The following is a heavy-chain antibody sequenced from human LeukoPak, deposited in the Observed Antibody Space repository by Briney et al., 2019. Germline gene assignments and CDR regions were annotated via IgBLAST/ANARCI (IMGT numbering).Heavy chain of an antibody. CDR1: GFTFSSYA. CDR2: ISGSGGST. J-gene: IGHJ3*02. Sequence: GGSLRLSCAASGFTFSSYAMSWVRQAPGKGLEWVSAISGSGGSTYYADSVKGRFTISRDNSKNTLYLQMNSLRAEDTAVYYCASHFRIAVAGLGAFGIWGQGTMVTVSS. D-gene: IGHD6-19*01. CDR3: ASHFRIAVAGLGAFGI. V-gene: IGHV3-23*01.